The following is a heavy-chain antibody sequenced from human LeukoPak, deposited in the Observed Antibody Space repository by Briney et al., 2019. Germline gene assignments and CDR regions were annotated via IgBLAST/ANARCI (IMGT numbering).Heavy chain of an antibody. J-gene: IGHJ4*02. CDR2: MNPHSGNT. V-gene: IGHV1-8*03. CDR3: ARGRGYGANFDY. Sequence: GASVKVYCKASGYTFTTYDINWVRQATGQGLEWMGWMNPHSGNTGYAQKFQGRVTITRNTSLSTAYMELSSLRYEDTAVYYCARGRGYGANFDYWGQGTLVTVSS. CDR1: GYTFTTYD. D-gene: IGHD4-17*01.